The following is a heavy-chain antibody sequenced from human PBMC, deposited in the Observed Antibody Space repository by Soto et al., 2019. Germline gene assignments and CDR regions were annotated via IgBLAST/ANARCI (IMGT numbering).Heavy chain of an antibody. V-gene: IGHV4-31*03. CDR3: ARAPLDYRRPRELDY. CDR1: GGSISSGGYY. D-gene: IGHD4-4*01. CDR2: IYYSGST. Sequence: QVQLQESGPGLVKPSQTLSLTCTVSGGSISSGGYYWSWIRQHPGKGLEWIGYIYYSGSTYYNPSLQSRVTRSVDTSKTQVSLQLSSVTAADTAVYYCARAPLDYRRPRELDYWGQGNLVTVSS. J-gene: IGHJ4*02.